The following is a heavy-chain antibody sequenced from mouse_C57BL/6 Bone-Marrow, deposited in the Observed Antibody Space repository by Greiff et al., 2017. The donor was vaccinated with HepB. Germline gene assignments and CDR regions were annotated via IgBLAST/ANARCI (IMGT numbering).Heavy chain of an antibody. D-gene: IGHD1-1*01. CDR3: ARDLLRAY. CDR1: GYAFSSSW. J-gene: IGHJ3*01. CDR2: IYPGDGDT. Sequence: QVQLQRSGPELVKPGASVKISCKASGYAFSSSWMNWVKQRPGKGLEWIGRIYPGDGDTNYNGKFKGKATLTADKSSSTAYMQLSSLTSEDSAVYFCARDLLRAYWGQGTLVTVSA. V-gene: IGHV1-82*01.